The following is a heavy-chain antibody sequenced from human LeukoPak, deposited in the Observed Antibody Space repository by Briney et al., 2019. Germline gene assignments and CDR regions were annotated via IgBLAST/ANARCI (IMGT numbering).Heavy chain of an antibody. V-gene: IGHV3-23*01. CDR1: GFIFSNNG. CDR3: AKDRDGGSATTAKGFDY. CDR2: ISTSGGRT. J-gene: IGHJ4*02. Sequence: GVSLRLSCAASGFIFSNNGMSWGRQAPGKGLEWVSGISTSGGRTYYADSVKGRFTISRDNSKNTLYLQMNSLGAEDTAIYYCAKDRDGGSATTAKGFDYWAQGTRVTVSS. D-gene: IGHD1-26*01.